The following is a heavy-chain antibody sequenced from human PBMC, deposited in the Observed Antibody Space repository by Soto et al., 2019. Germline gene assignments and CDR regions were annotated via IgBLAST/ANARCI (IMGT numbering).Heavy chain of an antibody. V-gene: IGHV4-30-4*01. CDR2: IYYSGST. J-gene: IGHJ6*02. D-gene: IGHD2-21*02. Sequence: SETLSLTCTVSGVSISGGDYYWSWIRQPPGKGLEWIGYIYYSGSTYYNPSLKSRVTISVDTSKNQFSLKLTSVTAADTAVYYCARERPPSGYCGGDCHSTGMDVWGQGTTVTVSS. CDR3: ARERPPSGYCGGDCHSTGMDV. CDR1: GVSISGGDYY.